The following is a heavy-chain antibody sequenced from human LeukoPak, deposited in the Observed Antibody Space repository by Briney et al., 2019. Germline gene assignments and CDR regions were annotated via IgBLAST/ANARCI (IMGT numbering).Heavy chain of an antibody. V-gene: IGHV3-33*01. D-gene: IGHD1-26*01. CDR1: GFTFSSYG. J-gene: IGHJ4*02. CDR2: IWYDGSNK. CDR3: ARGGLVGATTSGGADFDY. Sequence: PGGSLRLSCAASGFTFSSYGMHWVRQAPGKGLEWVAVIWYDGSNKYYADSVKGRFTISRDNSKNTLYLQMNSLRAEDTAVYYCARGGLVGATTSGGADFDYWGQGTLVTVSS.